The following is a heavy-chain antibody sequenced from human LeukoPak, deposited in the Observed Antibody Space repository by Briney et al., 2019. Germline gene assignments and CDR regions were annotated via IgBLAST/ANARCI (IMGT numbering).Heavy chain of an antibody. D-gene: IGHD6-6*01. CDR2: ISWNSGSI. Sequence: DRSLRLSCAASGFTFDDYAMHWVRQAPGKGLEWVSGISWNSGSIGYADSVKGRFTISRDNAKNSLYLQMNSLRAEDTALYYCAKDTLYIAALSDWGQGSLVTVSS. J-gene: IGHJ4*02. CDR1: GFTFDDYA. V-gene: IGHV3-9*01. CDR3: AKDTLYIAALSD.